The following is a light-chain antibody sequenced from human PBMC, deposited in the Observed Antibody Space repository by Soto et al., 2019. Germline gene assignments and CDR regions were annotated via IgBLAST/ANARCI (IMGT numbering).Light chain of an antibody. Sequence: DIQMTQSPSSLSASVGDRVTITCRASQSINNYLNWYQHKAGKAPKLLIHTASTLQGGVPSRFSGSGSGTEVTLTISSLQAEDFATYYCQQSSSSSRTFGQGTKVEIK. J-gene: IGKJ1*01. CDR1: QSINNY. V-gene: IGKV1-39*01. CDR2: TAS. CDR3: QQSSSSSRT.